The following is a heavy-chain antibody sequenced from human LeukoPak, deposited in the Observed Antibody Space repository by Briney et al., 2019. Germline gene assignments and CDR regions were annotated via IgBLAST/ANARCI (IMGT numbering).Heavy chain of an antibody. D-gene: IGHD6-6*01. V-gene: IGHV3-43*02. CDR3: AKDIFRVWDTSSSFAGGVFNI. CDR1: GFTFDDYA. J-gene: IGHJ3*02. CDR2: ISGDGGST. Sequence: SGGSLRLSCAASGFTFDDYAMHWVRHAPGKGLEWVSLISGDGGSTYYAVSVKGRFTISRDNSKNSLYLQMNSLRTEDTALYYCAKDIFRVWDTSSSFAGGVFNIWGQGTMVTVSS.